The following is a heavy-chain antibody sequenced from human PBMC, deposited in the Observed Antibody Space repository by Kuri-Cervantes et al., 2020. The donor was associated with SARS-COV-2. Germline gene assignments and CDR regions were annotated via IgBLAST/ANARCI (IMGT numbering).Heavy chain of an antibody. CDR1: GGSFSGYY. CDR2: INHSGST. V-gene: IGHV4-34*01. D-gene: IGHD3-16*01. CDR3: ARDQGGYHMDV. Sequence: GSLRLSCAVYGGSFSGYYWSWIRQPPGKGLEWIGEINHSGSTNYNPSLKSRVTISVDTSKNQFSLKLSSVTAADTAVYYCARDQGGYHMDVWGKGTTVTVSS. J-gene: IGHJ6*03.